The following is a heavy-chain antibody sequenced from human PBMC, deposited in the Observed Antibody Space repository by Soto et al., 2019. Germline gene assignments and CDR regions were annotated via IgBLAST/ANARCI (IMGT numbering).Heavy chain of an antibody. CDR1: GFTFSSYG. CDR2: ISYDGSNK. V-gene: IGHV3-30*18. D-gene: IGHD6-19*01. J-gene: IGHJ4*02. CDR3: AKDGLQWLGNYIDY. Sequence: PGGSLRLSCAASGFTFSSYGMHWVRQAPGKGLEWVAVISYDGSNKYYADSVKGRFTISRDNSKNTLYLQMNSLRAEDTAVYYCAKDGLQWLGNYIDYWGQGTLVTVSS.